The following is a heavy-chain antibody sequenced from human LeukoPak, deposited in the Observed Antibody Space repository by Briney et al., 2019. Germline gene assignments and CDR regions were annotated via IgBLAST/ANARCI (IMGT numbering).Heavy chain of an antibody. CDR2: MSYDGSNK. Sequence: GGSLRLSCAASGFTFSSYGMHWVRQAPGKGLEWVAVMSYDGSNKYYADSVKGRFTISRDNSKNTLYLQMNSLRAEDTAVYYCAKDRRAMSDAFDIWGQGTMVTVSS. V-gene: IGHV3-30*18. CDR1: GFTFSSYG. D-gene: IGHD2-2*01. J-gene: IGHJ3*02. CDR3: AKDRRAMSDAFDI.